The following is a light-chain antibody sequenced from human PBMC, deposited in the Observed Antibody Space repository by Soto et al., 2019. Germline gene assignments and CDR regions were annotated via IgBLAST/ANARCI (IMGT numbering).Light chain of an antibody. J-gene: IGKJ1*01. V-gene: IGKV3-15*01. Sequence: EIVMTQSPATLSVSPGERATLSCRASQSVSGTLAWYQQKPGQAPRLLIYGASTRATGVPARFSGSGSGTEFTLTISSLQSEDFEVYYCQQYNNWHGTFGQGTKVDIX. CDR3: QQYNNWHGT. CDR2: GAS. CDR1: QSVSGT.